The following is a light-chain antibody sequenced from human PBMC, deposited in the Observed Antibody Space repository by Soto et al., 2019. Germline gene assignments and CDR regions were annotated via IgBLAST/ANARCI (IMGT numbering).Light chain of an antibody. J-gene: IGLJ2*01. CDR1: NSNIGSNT. CDR3: AAWDDSLNAHVI. CDR2: STN. V-gene: IGLV1-44*01. Sequence: QSVLTQPPSASGTPGQRVTISCSGSNSNIGSNTVHWYQQLPGTAPKLLIYSTNQRPSGVPDRFSGSKSGPSAALAISGLQSEDEADYYCAAWDDSLNAHVIFAGGTKLTVL.